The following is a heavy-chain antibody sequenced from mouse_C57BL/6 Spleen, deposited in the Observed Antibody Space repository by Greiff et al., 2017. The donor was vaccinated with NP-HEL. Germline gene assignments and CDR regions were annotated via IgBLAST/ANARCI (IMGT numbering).Heavy chain of an antibody. CDR2: ISYDGSN. D-gene: IGHD1-1*01. CDR1: GYSITSGYY. J-gene: IGHJ2*01. CDR3: ARVYGGYFDY. Sequence: EVKLMESGPGLVKPSQSLSLTCSVTGYSITSGYYWNWIRQFPGNKLEWMGYISYDGSNNYNPSLKNRISITRDTSKNQFFLKLNSVTTEDTATYYCARVYGGYFDYWGQGTTLTVSS. V-gene: IGHV3-6*01.